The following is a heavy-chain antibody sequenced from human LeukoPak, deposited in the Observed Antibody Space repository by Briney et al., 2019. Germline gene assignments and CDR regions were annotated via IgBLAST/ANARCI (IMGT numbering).Heavy chain of an antibody. CDR1: RFTFSSYG. D-gene: IGHD1-26*01. CDR3: AKGGVGATRAFDY. Sequence: QTGGSLRLSCAASRFTFSSYGMHWVRQAPGKGLEWVAFISYDGSDEDYADSVKGRFSISRDNSKTTLYLQMNSLRAEDTAVYYCAKGGVGATRAFDYWGQGTLVTVSS. J-gene: IGHJ4*02. CDR2: ISYDGSDE. V-gene: IGHV3-30*02.